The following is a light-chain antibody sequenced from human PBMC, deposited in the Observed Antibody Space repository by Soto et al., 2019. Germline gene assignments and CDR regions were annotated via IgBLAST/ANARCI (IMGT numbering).Light chain of an antibody. V-gene: IGKV3-20*01. CDR3: QQYYASSWT. CDR2: AAS. CDR1: QSVSSTY. J-gene: IGKJ1*01. Sequence: EIVLTQSPGTLSLSPGERATLSCRASQSVSSTYLAWYRQKPGQAPRLLIYAASSRATGIPDRFSGSGSGTDFTLTINKLEPEDFAVYYCQQYYASSWTFGQGTRVEIK.